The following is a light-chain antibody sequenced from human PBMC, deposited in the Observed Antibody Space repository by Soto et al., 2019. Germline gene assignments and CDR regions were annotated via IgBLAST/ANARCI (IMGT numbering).Light chain of an antibody. V-gene: IGLV2-14*01. Sequence: QSALTQPASVSASPGQSITISCTGTSSDIGSYNYVSWYQQHPGKAPKLIISDVSNRPSGVSDRFSGSKSGNTASLTISGLQPEDEADYYCSSFTSSSTWVFGGGTKLTV. J-gene: IGLJ3*02. CDR3: SSFTSSSTWV. CDR2: DVS. CDR1: SSDIGSYNY.